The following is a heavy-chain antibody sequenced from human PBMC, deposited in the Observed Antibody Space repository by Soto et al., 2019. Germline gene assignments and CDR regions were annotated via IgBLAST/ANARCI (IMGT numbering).Heavy chain of an antibody. J-gene: IGHJ4*02. D-gene: IGHD5-18*01. CDR2: IYYSGIT. Sequence: SETLSLTCSVSGGSLAETTYYWGWVRQPPGKGLEWIGSIYYSGITYYNPSLKSRVSISVDTSTKQFSLRLSSVTAADTAVYYCARHVINGYKAFDYWGRGSLVTVSS. V-gene: IGHV4-39*01. CDR1: GGSLAETTYY. CDR3: ARHVINGYKAFDY.